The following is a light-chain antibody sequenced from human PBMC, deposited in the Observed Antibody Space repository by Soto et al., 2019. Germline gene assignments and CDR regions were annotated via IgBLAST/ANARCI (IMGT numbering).Light chain of an antibody. Sequence: QSALTQPPPASGAPGPSVTISCTGTSSDGGGYNYVSWYQQHPGKAPKAMIYEVSKRPSPVPDRFSGSKSGNTASLIVSGLQAEDEADYYCSSYAGSNNFVFGTGTKVTVL. J-gene: IGLJ1*01. V-gene: IGLV2-8*01. CDR3: SSYAGSNNFV. CDR2: EVS. CDR1: SSDGGGYNY.